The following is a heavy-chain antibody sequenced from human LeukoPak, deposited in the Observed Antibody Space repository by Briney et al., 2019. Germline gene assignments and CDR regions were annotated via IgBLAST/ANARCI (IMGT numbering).Heavy chain of an antibody. J-gene: IGHJ5*02. CDR2: IYTSGST. Sequence: SETLSLTCTVSGGSTSSYYWSWIRQPPGKGLEWIGYIYTSGSTNYNPSLKSRVTISVDTSKNQFSLKLSSVTAADTAVYYCARGDFWSGNPFDPWGQGTLVTVSS. V-gene: IGHV4-4*09. D-gene: IGHD3-3*01. CDR1: GGSTSSYY. CDR3: ARGDFWSGNPFDP.